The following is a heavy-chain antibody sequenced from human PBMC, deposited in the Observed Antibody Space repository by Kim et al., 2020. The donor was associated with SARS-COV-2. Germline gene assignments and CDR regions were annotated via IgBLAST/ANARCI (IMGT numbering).Heavy chain of an antibody. CDR3: ARVGYCSSTSCYPKINLFDP. CDR2: ISAYNGNT. V-gene: IGHV1-18*01. CDR1: GYTFTSYG. Sequence: ASVKVSCKASGYTFTSYGISWVRQAPGQELEWMGWISAYNGNTNYAQKLQGRVTMTTDTSTSTAYMELRSLRSDDTAVYYCARVGYCSSTSCYPKINLFDPWGQGTLVTVSS. J-gene: IGHJ5*02. D-gene: IGHD2-2*01.